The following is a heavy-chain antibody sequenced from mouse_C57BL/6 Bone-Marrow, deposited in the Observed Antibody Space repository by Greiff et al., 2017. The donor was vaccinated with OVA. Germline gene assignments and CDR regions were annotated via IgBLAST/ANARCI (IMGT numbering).Heavy chain of an antibody. CDR3: VRRYKGAMDY. CDR2: IRSKSNNYAT. V-gene: IGHV10-1*01. D-gene: IGHD1-3*01. J-gene: IGHJ4*01. Sequence: EVQLVESGGGLVQPKGSLTLSCAASGFRFNPYAMNWVRQAPGKGLEWVARIRSKSNNYATYYADSVKDRFTISRDDSESMLYLQMNNLKTEDTAMYYCVRRYKGAMDYWGQGTSVTVSS. CDR1: GFRFNPYA.